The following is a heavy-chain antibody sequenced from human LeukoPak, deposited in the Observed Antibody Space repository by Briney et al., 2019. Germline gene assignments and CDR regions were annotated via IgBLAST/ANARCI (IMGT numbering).Heavy chain of an antibody. V-gene: IGHV3-74*01. J-gene: IGHJ4*02. D-gene: IGHD3-9*01. Sequence: GGTLTLNCAASGFTFSSHRMHRVRQAPGKGLVLVPRINSDGSSTSYADSVKGRFTISRDNAKNTLYLQMNSLRAEDTAVYYCAREDILTGYYFDYWGQGTLVTVSS. CDR3: AREDILTGYYFDY. CDR1: GFTFSSHR. CDR2: INSDGSST.